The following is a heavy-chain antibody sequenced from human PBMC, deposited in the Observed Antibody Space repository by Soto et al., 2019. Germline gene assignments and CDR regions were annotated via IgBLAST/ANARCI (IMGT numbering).Heavy chain of an antibody. D-gene: IGHD3-22*01. Sequence: PSETLSLTCAVSGYSISSGYYWGWIRQPPGKGLEWIGSIYHSGTTYYNPSLKSRVTISVDTSKSQFSLKLSSVTAADTAVYYCARRDRSGFSYWLDTWGQGTLVTVSS. CDR1: GYSISSGYY. V-gene: IGHV4-38-2*01. CDR3: ARRDRSGFSYWLDT. J-gene: IGHJ5*02. CDR2: IYHSGTT.